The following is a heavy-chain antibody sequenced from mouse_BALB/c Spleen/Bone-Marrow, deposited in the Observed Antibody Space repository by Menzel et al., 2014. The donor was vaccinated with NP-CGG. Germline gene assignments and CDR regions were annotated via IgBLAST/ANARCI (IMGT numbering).Heavy chain of an antibody. V-gene: IGHV1-18*01. CDR3: ARFGSDGYPRFAY. Sequence: VQLQQSGPELVKPGASMKISCKASGYSFTGYTMNWVKQSHGKNLEWIGLINPYHGGTSYNQKFKGKATLTVDKSSSTAYMELLSPTSEDSAVYYCARFGSDGYPRFAYWGQGTLVTVSA. D-gene: IGHD2-3*01. CDR1: GYSFTGYT. CDR2: INPYHGGT. J-gene: IGHJ3*01.